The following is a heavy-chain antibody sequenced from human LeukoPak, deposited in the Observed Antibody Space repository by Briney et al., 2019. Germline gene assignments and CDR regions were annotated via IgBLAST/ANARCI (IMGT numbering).Heavy chain of an antibody. CDR3: ARGGKYSSLDDY. J-gene: IGHJ4*02. D-gene: IGHD6-19*01. V-gene: IGHV1-69*05. CDR2: IIPIFGTA. Sequence: SVKVSCNASGGTFSSYAISWVRQAPGQGLEWMGRIIPIFGTANYAQKFQGRVTITTDESTSTAYMELSSLRSEDTAVYYCARGGKYSSLDDYWGQGTLVTVSS. CDR1: GGTFSSYA.